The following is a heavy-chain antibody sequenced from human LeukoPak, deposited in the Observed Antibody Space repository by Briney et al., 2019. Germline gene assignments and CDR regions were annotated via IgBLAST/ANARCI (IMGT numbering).Heavy chain of an antibody. J-gene: IGHJ4*02. CDR3: AKENPSSSGYYNYGFDY. CDR1: GFTFSSYA. Sequence: GGSLRLSCAASGFTFSSYAMSWVRQAPGKGLEWVSAXSGSGGSKYYADSVKGRFTISRDNSKNTLYQQMNSLRAEDTAVYYCAKENPSSSGYYNYGFDYWGQGTLVTVSS. V-gene: IGHV3-23*01. D-gene: IGHD3-22*01. CDR2: XSGSGGSK.